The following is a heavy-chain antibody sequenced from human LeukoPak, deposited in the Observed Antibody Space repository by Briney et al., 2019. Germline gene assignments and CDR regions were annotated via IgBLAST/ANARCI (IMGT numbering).Heavy chain of an antibody. Sequence: SQTLSLTCTVSGGSMTSDSYYWSWIRQPAGKGLEWIGRIYTSGSTNYNPSLKSRVTMSVDTSKNQFSLKLSSVTAADTAVYYCARSITFGGVIVRNYFDYWGQGTLVTVSS. J-gene: IGHJ4*02. CDR1: GGSMTSDSYY. CDR2: IYTSGST. CDR3: ARSITFGGVIVRNYFDY. D-gene: IGHD3-16*02. V-gene: IGHV4-61*02.